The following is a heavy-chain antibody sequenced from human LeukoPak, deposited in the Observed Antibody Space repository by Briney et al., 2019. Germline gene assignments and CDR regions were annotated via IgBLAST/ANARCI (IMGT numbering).Heavy chain of an antibody. CDR3: ARRKSSTSPLEPIDY. CDR2: VNPNSGNT. Sequence: ASVKVSCKASGYTFTSYEFNWVRQATGQGLEWMGWVNPNSGNTGYAQKFQGRVTMTRYTSISTAYMELSSLRSEDTAVYYCARRKSSTSPLEPIDYWGQGTLVTVSS. J-gene: IGHJ4*02. D-gene: IGHD2-2*01. CDR1: GYTFTSYE. V-gene: IGHV1-8*01.